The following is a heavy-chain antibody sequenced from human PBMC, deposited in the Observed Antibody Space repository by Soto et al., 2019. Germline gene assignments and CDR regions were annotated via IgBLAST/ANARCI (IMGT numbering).Heavy chain of an antibody. J-gene: IGHJ4*02. V-gene: IGHV3-23*01. Sequence: GSLRLSCAASGFTFSSYAMSWVRQAPGEGLEWVSAISGSGGSTYYADSVKGRFTISRDNSKNTLYLQMNSLRAEDTAVYYCAKANYCSSTSCSYFDYWGQGTLVTVSS. CDR2: ISGSGGST. CDR3: AKANYCSSTSCSYFDY. CDR1: GFTFSSYA. D-gene: IGHD2-2*01.